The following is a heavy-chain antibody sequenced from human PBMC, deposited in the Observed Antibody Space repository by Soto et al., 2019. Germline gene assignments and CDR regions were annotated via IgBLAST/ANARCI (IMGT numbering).Heavy chain of an antibody. CDR3: GRGSSSVVYSSYGLDX. D-gene: IGHD6-6*01. J-gene: IGHJ6*02. CDR2: TYYRCRWYN. V-gene: IGHV6-1*01. CDR1: GDSVSSNSAA. Sequence: SQTLSLTCAISGDSVSSNSAAWNWIRQSPSKRLEWLGRTYYRCRWYNYSAVSVKSRITINPDTSKNQFSLQLNSVTPEDTDVYYCGRGSSSVVYSSYGLDXWGHGTTVSV.